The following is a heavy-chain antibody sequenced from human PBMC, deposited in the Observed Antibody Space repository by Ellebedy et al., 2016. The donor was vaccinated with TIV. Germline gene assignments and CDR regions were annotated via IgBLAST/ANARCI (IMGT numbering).Heavy chain of an antibody. CDR3: AKDRGDYDSSGADY. CDR1: GFTFSSYG. D-gene: IGHD3-22*01. V-gene: IGHV3-30*18. CDR2: ISSGGSNE. Sequence: PGGSLRLSCAASGFTFSSYGMHWVRQAPGKGLEWVAVISSGGSNEYYADSVKGRFTISRDNFKNTLSLQMNSLRAEDTAVYYCAKDRGDYDSSGADYWGQGTLVTVSS. J-gene: IGHJ4*02.